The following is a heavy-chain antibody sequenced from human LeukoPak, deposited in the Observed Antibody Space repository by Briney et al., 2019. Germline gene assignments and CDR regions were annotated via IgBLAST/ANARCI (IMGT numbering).Heavy chain of an antibody. V-gene: IGHV3-23*01. CDR3: AKDLRFLEWLLPGFDY. CDR1: GFTFSSYA. Sequence: GGSLRLSCAASGFTFSSYAMTWVRQAPVKGLEWVLAISGSGGSTYYADSVKGRFTISRDNSKNTLYLQMNSLRAEDTAVYYCAKDLRFLEWLLPGFDYWGQGTLVTVSS. J-gene: IGHJ4*02. CDR2: ISGSGGST. D-gene: IGHD3-3*01.